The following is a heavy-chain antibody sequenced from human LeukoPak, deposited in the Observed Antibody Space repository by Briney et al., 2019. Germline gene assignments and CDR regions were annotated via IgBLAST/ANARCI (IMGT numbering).Heavy chain of an antibody. CDR1: GYTFTSYG. V-gene: IGHV1-18*01. CDR2: ISAYNGNT. Sequence: GASVKVACKASGYTFTSYGISWVRQAPGQGLEWMVFISAYNGNTNYAQKLQGRVTMTTDTSTSTAYMELRSLRSDDTAVYYCARDIVLMVYVEGWFDPWGQGTLVTVSS. D-gene: IGHD2-8*01. J-gene: IGHJ5*02. CDR3: ARDIVLMVYVEGWFDP.